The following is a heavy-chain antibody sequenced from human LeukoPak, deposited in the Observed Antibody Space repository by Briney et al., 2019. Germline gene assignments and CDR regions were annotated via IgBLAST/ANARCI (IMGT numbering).Heavy chain of an antibody. CDR3: ARDFGYDSSGYYYPGSDY. D-gene: IGHD3-22*01. V-gene: IGHV3-20*01. J-gene: IGHJ4*02. CDR1: GFTFDDYG. CDR2: INWNGGST. Sequence: PGGSLRLSCAASGFTFDDYGMSWVRQAPGKGQEWVSGINWNGGSTGYADSVKGRFTISRDNAKNSLYLQMNSLRAEDTALYHCARDFGYDSSGYYYPGSDYWGQGTLVTVSS.